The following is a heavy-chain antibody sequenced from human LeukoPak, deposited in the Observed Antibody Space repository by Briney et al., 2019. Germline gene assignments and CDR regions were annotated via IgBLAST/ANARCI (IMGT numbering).Heavy chain of an antibody. J-gene: IGHJ4*02. CDR3: ARDSNIVVVPAANDY. CDR2: ISAYNGNT. D-gene: IGHD2-2*01. Sequence: ASVKVSCKASGYTFISYGISWVRQAPGQGLEGMGWISAYNGNTNYAQKLQGRVTMTTDTSTSTAYMELRSLRSDDTAVYYCARDSNIVVVPAANDYWGQGTLVTVSS. CDR1: GYTFISYG. V-gene: IGHV1-18*01.